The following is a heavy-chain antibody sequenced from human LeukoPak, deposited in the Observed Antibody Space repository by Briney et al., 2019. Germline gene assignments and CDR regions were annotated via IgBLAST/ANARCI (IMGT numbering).Heavy chain of an antibody. V-gene: IGHV3-21*01. CDR2: ISSSSSYI. Sequence: GGSLRLSCAASGFTFSSYSMNWVRQAPGKGLEWVSSISSSSSYIYYADSVKGRFTISRDNAKNSLYLQMNSLRAEDTAVYYCAREGPGIVVVPAALDYWGQGTLVTVSS. J-gene: IGHJ4*02. D-gene: IGHD2-2*01. CDR3: AREGPGIVVVPAALDY. CDR1: GFTFSSYS.